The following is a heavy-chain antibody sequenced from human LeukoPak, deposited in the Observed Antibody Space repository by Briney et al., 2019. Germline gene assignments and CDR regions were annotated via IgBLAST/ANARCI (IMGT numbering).Heavy chain of an antibody. CDR3: AGDVPGYYYYYMDV. V-gene: IGHV3-21*01. Sequence: GGSLRLSCAAPGFTFSSYSMNWVRQAPGKGLEWVSSISSSSSYIYYADSVKGRFTISRDNAKNSLYRQVNSLRAEDTAVYYCAGDVPGYYYYYMDVWGKGTTVTVSS. CDR1: GFTFSSYS. CDR2: ISSSSSYI. D-gene: IGHD1-14*01. J-gene: IGHJ6*03.